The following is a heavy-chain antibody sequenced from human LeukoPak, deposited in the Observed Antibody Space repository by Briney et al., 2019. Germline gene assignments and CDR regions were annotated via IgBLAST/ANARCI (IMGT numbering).Heavy chain of an antibody. CDR2: ISAYNGNT. CDR3: AREANYDDTPDAFDI. D-gene: IGHD3-22*01. CDR1: RYTFPNYA. Sequence: ASVTVSCKASRYTFPNYAISWVRQAPGQGLEWMGWISAYNGNTKYAQNFQGRVTMTRDTSTSTAYMELRSLRSDDTAVYYCAREANYDDTPDAFDIWGQGTMVTVSS. V-gene: IGHV1-18*01. J-gene: IGHJ3*02.